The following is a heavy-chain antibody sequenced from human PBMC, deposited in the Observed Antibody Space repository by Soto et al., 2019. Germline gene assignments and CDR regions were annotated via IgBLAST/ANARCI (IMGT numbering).Heavy chain of an antibody. V-gene: IGHV1-69*12. D-gene: IGHD1-1*01. CDR1: GDTFDTFA. J-gene: IGHJ6*02. CDR2: IIPIFRTP. CDR3: ARNKDREQLGGNYYYALDV. Sequence: QVQLVQSGAEVLKPGSSVKVSCKASGDTFDTFAISWVRQAPGQGLEWMGGIIPIFRTPDYAQKFQGRVTITADVYTSTAYMELSRLKSEDTAVYYCARNKDREQLGGNYYYALDVWGQGTTVTVSS.